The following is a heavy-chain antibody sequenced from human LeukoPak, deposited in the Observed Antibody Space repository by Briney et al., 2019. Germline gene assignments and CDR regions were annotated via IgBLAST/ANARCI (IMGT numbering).Heavy chain of an antibody. CDR1: GGTFSSYA. V-gene: IGHV1-69*01. CDR3: ARGYCSSTSCYSAFDI. Sequence: SVKVSCKASGGTFSSYAISWVRQAPGQGLEWMGGIIPIFGTANYAQKFQGRVTITADESTSTAYMELSSLRSEDTAVYYCARGYCSSTSCYSAFDIWGQGTMVTVSS. D-gene: IGHD2-2*01. J-gene: IGHJ3*02. CDR2: IIPIFGTA.